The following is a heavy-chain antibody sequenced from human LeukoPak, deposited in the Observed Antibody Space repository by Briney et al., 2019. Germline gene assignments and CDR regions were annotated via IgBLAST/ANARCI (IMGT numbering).Heavy chain of an antibody. CDR2: ISDSGGRT. D-gene: IGHD3-10*01. V-gene: IGHV3-23*01. CDR1: GFTFGSYA. J-gene: IGHJ6*02. CDR3: AREYYGSGSYMYYYGMDV. Sequence: GGSLRLSCAASGFTFGSYAMTWVRQAPGKGLEWVSSISDSGGRTFYADSVKGRFTISRDNAKNSLYLQMNSLRAEDTAVYYCAREYYGSGSYMYYYGMDVWGQGTTVTVSS.